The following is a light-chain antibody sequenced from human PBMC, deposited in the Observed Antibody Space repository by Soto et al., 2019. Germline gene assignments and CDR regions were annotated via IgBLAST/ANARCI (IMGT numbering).Light chain of an antibody. CDR3: QQYGDSPLT. V-gene: IGKV3-20*01. CDR2: AAS. J-gene: IGKJ3*01. Sequence: EIVLTQSPGTLSLSPGEGVTLSCRASQSVTVNSLAWYQQKPGQAPRLLIYAASTRDTAVPDRFTGSGSGTDFALTISRLEPEDFAVYYCQQYGDSPLTFGPGTKVDLK. CDR1: QSVTVNS.